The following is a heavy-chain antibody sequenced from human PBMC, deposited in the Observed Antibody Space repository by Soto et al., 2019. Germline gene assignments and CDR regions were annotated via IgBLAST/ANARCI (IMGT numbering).Heavy chain of an antibody. D-gene: IGHD4-17*01. CDR1: GYTFTDYD. CDR3: AVTTGY. V-gene: IGHV1-8*01. CDR2: VSPDHGNV. Sequence: QVRVVQSGAEVKKPGASVRVSCKTSGYTFTDYDINWVRQAPGQGLEWMGWVSPDHGNVGYAQQFEGRVTMTSDTSISTVFLELTNLRSEDTAVYYCAVTTGYWGQGTKVTVSS. J-gene: IGHJ4*02.